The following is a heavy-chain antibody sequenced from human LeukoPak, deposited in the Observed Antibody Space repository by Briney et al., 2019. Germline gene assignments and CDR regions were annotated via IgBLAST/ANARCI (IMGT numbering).Heavy chain of an antibody. V-gene: IGHV1-69*01. CDR3: AREGMVVAAIRSWGSWFDP. J-gene: IGHJ5*02. D-gene: IGHD2-15*01. CDR1: GGTFSSYA. Sequence: GSSVKVSCKASGGTFSSYAISWVRQAPGQGLEWMGGIIPIFGTANYAQKFQGRVTITADESTSTAYMELSSLRSEDTAVYYCAREGMVVAAIRSWGSWFDPWGQGTLVTVSS. CDR2: IIPIFGTA.